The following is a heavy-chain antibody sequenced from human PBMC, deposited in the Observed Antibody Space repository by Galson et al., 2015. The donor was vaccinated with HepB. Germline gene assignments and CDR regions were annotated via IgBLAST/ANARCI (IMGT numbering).Heavy chain of an antibody. CDR3: AKDRGYCSSTSCSYYYYGMDV. J-gene: IGHJ6*02. V-gene: IGHV3-33*06. CDR2: IWYDGSNK. Sequence: SLRLSCAASGFTFSSYGMHWVRQAPGKGLEWVAVIWYDGSNKYYADSVKGRFTISRDNSKNTLSLQMNNVRGEDTAVYFCAKDRGYCSSTSCSYYYYGMDVWGQGTTVTVSS. CDR1: GFTFSSYG. D-gene: IGHD2-2*01.